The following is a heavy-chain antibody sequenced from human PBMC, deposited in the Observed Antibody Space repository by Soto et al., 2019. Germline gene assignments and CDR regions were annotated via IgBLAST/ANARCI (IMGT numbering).Heavy chain of an antibody. CDR2: ISNEGSSQ. D-gene: IGHD3-3*01. CDR3: AKTITTLGVSSSRGRGALIDN. Sequence: GGSLRLSCAASGFSFRSFGMHWVRQAPGKGLEWLAVISNEGSSQHYADSVRGRFTISRDNAENTLSLLMDSLRPEDTAVYYCAKTITTLGVSSSRGRGALIDNWGQGTLVTVSS. CDR1: GFSFRSFG. J-gene: IGHJ4*02. V-gene: IGHV3-30*18.